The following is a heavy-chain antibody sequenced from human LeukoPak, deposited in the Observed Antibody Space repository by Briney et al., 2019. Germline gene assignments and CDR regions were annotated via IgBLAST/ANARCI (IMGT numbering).Heavy chain of an antibody. CDR3: ARGSIGTVTTDLTR. Sequence: ASVKVSCKASGYTFTSYDINWVRRATGQGLEWMGWMNPNSGNTGYAQKFQGRVTMTRNTSISTAYMELSSLRSEDTAVYYCARGSIGTVTTDLTRWGQGTLVTVSS. D-gene: IGHD4-17*01. V-gene: IGHV1-8*01. CDR2: MNPNSGNT. J-gene: IGHJ4*02. CDR1: GYTFTSYD.